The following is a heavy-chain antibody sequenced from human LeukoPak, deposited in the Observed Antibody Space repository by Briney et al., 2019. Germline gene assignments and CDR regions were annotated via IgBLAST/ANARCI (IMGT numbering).Heavy chain of an antibody. CDR2: ISTYSTYT. J-gene: IGHJ3*01. CDR1: GYRFTTYG. V-gene: IGHV1-18*01. D-gene: IGHD2/OR15-2a*01. Sequence: ASVKVSCKASGYRFTTYGMSWVRQAPGQGLEWMGWISTYSTYTNYAQKFQGRVTMTRDTSTSTGYMELRRVRSDDTAVYYCARTGSIYPHESFDPWGQGTVVTVSS. CDR3: ARTGSIYPHESFDP.